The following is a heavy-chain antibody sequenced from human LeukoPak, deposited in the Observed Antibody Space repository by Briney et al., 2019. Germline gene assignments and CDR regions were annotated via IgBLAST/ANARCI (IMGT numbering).Heavy chain of an antibody. V-gene: IGHV3-30*18. J-gene: IGHJ4*02. D-gene: IGHD3-22*01. CDR3: AKPPYDSSGYYQSTFDY. CDR2: MSYDGSKE. CDR1: GFSFSSYG. Sequence: GRSLRLSCAASGFSFSSYGMPWVRQAPGKGLEWVAVMSYDGSKEYYADSVKGRFTISRDNSKNTLYLQINSLRAEDTAVYYCAKPPYDSSGYYQSTFDYWGQGTLVTVSS.